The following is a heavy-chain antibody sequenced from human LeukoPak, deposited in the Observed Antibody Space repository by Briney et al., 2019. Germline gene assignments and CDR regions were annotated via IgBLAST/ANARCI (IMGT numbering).Heavy chain of an antibody. CDR1: GGSISSSSYY. CDR2: IYYSGST. CDR3: ARDGGAANWFDP. D-gene: IGHD3-16*01. J-gene: IGHJ5*02. V-gene: IGHV4-39*07. Sequence: SETLSLTCTVSGGSISSSSYYWGWIRQPPGKGLEWIGSIYYSGSTYYNPSLKSRVTISVDTSKNQFSLKLSSVTAADTAVYYCARDGGAANWFDPWGQGTLVTVSS.